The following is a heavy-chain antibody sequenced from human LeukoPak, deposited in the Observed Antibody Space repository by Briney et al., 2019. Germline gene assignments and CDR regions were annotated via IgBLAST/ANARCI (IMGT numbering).Heavy chain of an antibody. CDR3: AREAKVDAFDI. CDR2: IYYSGST. CDR1: GGSISSYY. Sequence: SETLSLTCTVSGGSISSYYWSWIRQPPGKGLEWIGYIYYSGSTNYNPSLKSRVTISVDTSKNQFSLKLSSVTAADTAVYYCAREAKVDAFDIWGQGTMVTVSS. V-gene: IGHV4-59*01. J-gene: IGHJ3*02.